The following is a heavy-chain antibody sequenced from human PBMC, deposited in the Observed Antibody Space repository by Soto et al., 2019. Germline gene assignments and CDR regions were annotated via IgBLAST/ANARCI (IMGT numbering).Heavy chain of an antibody. V-gene: IGHV4-34*01. CDR3: ATVGNRSAVAGGEYFQH. D-gene: IGHD6-19*01. Sequence: QVQLQQWGAGLLKPSETLSLTCAVYGRSFSGYYWSWIRQPPGKGLEWIGEINHSGSTNYNPSLKDRVTISVVTSKNQFSQKLRSVTAADTAVYYCATVGNRSAVAGGEYFQHRGQGTLVTVSS. J-gene: IGHJ1*01. CDR2: INHSGST. CDR1: GRSFSGYY.